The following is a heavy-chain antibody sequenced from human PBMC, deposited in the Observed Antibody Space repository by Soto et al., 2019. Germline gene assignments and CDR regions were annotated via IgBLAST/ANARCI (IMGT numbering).Heavy chain of an antibody. V-gene: IGHV1-69*06. CDR3: ARARSNYAFNYALDV. Sequence: QVQLVQSGAEVKKPGSSVKVSCKASGGTFNNFAINWVRLAPGQGLEWMGGIIPIFDSPNYAQKFKDRVTITADKSTTTAYMELSSLTSDDTAIYYCARARSNYAFNYALDVWGQGTAVIVSS. D-gene: IGHD1-26*01. J-gene: IGHJ6*02. CDR2: IIPIFDSP. CDR1: GGTFNNFA.